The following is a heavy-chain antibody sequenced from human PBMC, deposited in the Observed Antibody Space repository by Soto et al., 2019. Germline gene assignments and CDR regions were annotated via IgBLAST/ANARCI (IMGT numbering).Heavy chain of an antibody. CDR3: RLSCGGHCYSPYYFDY. CDR2: ISYDGSNK. Sequence: GGFLRLSCAASGFTFSSYGMHWVRQAPGKGLEWVAVISYDGSNKYYADSVKGRFTISRDNSKNTLYLQMNSLRAEDTAVYYCRLSCGGHCYSPYYFDYWGQGTLVNVSS. J-gene: IGHJ4*02. CDR1: GFTFSSYG. D-gene: IGHD2-21*02. V-gene: IGHV3-30*03.